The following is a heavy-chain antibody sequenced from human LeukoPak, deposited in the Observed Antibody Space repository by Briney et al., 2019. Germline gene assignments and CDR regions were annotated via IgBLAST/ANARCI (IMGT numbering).Heavy chain of an antibody. CDR2: IIPILGIA. J-gene: IGHJ4*02. D-gene: IGHD4-17*01. CDR3: ARGSRPVTYYFDY. CDR1: GGTLSSYA. Sequence: EASVKVSCKASGGTLSSYAISWVRQAPGQGLEWMGRIIPILGIANYAQKFQGRVTITADKSTSTAYMELSSLRSEDTAVYYCARGSRPVTYYFDYWGQGTLVTVSS. V-gene: IGHV1-69*04.